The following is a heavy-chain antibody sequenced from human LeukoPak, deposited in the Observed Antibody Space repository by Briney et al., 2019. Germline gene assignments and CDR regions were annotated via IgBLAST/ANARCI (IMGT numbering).Heavy chain of an antibody. Sequence: GGSLRLSCAASGLTFSSYWMHWVRQGPGKGLVWVSYISGDGSRTTYADSVKGRFTISRDNAKNTLDLQMNSLRAEDTAVYYCARGGWGTAIDYWAQGTLVTVSS. CDR3: ARGGWGTAIDY. V-gene: IGHV3-74*01. J-gene: IGHJ4*02. D-gene: IGHD1-7*01. CDR1: GLTFSSYW. CDR2: ISGDGSRT.